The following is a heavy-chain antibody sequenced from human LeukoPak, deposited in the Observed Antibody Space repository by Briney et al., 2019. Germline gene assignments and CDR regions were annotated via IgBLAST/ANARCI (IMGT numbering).Heavy chain of an antibody. CDR1: GGSFSGYY. Sequence: SETLSLTCAVYGGSFSGYYWSRIRQPPGKGLEWIGEINHSGSTNYNPSLKSRVTISVDTSKNQFSLKLSSVTAADTAVYYCARVTPSYYAAFDIWGQGTMVTVSS. CDR2: INHSGST. V-gene: IGHV4-34*01. CDR3: ARVTPSYYAAFDI. J-gene: IGHJ3*02. D-gene: IGHD1-26*01.